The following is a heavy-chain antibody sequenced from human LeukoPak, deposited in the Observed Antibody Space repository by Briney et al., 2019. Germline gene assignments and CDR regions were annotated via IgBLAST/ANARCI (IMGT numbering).Heavy chain of an antibody. CDR3: TKSSSRLETSPLAY. Sequence: PGGSLRLSCAAPGFTFVDYDLHWVRQALGKGLGCVAFIRFAGNEKYYADSVKGRFAIARDNSENTMYLQMNTLRREDTAIYYCTKSSSRLETSPLAYWGEGTLVTVSS. CDR2: IRFAGNEK. J-gene: IGHJ4*02. CDR1: GFTFVDYD. D-gene: IGHD1-1*01. V-gene: IGHV3-30*02.